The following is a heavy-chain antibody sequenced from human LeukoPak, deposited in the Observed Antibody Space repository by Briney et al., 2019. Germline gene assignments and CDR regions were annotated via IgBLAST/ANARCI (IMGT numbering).Heavy chain of an antibody. CDR1: GYTFTSYD. V-gene: IGHV1-8*01. D-gene: IGHD6-13*01. CDR3: AREVAAVGFDY. Sequence: ASVKVSCKASGYTFTSYDINWVRQATGQGLEWMGWMNPNSGNTGYAQKFQGRVTMTRSVFISTAYMELSSLRSEDTAVYYCAREVAAVGFDYWGQGTLVTVSS. J-gene: IGHJ4*02. CDR2: MNPNSGNT.